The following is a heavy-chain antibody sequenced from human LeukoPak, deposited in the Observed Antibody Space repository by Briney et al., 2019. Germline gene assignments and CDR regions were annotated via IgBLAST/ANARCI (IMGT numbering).Heavy chain of an antibody. D-gene: IGHD3-10*01. CDR1: GDSIDNPTLY. Sequence: TLSLTCAVSGDSIDNPTLYWSWIRQRAGKGLEWIGRIYSSGSTNYNPSLQSRLTISVDSSKNQFSLKLNSVTAADTAVYFCVGIVITEPTVAHWGQGTLVSVSS. CDR2: IYSSGST. J-gene: IGHJ1*01. CDR3: VGIVITEPTVAH. V-gene: IGHV4-61*02.